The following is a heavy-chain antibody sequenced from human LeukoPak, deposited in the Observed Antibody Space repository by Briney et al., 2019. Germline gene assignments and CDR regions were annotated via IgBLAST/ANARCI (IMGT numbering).Heavy chain of an antibody. CDR1: GFTFDDYG. Sequence: GGSLRLSRAASGFTFDDYGMSWVRQAPGKGLEWVSGIKWNGGSTGYADSVKGRFTISRDNAKNSLYLQMNSLRAEDTALYYCAKGLGYSYGSWGQGTLVTVSS. CDR3: AKGLGYSYGS. D-gene: IGHD5-18*01. V-gene: IGHV3-20*04. J-gene: IGHJ4*02. CDR2: IKWNGGST.